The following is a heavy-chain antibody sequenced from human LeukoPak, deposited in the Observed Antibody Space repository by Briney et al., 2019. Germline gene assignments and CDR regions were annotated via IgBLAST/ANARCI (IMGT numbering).Heavy chain of an antibody. CDR2: ISGYNGNT. J-gene: IGHJ5*02. Sequence: ASVMVSCKASGYTFTSYGISWVRQAPGQGLEWMGWISGYNGNTNYAQKLQGRVTMTTDTSTSTAYMELRSLRSDDTAVYYCAREASSSWYGDNWFDPWGQGTLVTVSS. CDR1: GYTFTSYG. V-gene: IGHV1-18*01. D-gene: IGHD6-13*01. CDR3: AREASSSWYGDNWFDP.